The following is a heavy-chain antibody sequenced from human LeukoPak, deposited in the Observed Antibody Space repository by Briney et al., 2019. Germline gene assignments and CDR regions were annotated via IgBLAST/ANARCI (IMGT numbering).Heavy chain of an antibody. CDR3: ARETSLAGFASGLGFNY. CDR1: GASISSWY. D-gene: IGHD6-19*01. J-gene: IGHJ4*02. CDR2: IYGSGNT. V-gene: IGHV4-59*01. Sequence: PSETLSLTCTVSGASISSWYWSWIRQPPGKGLEWVGYIYGSGNTNYNPSLKSRVTMSIDTSKNQFSLKLTSVTAADTATYYCARETSLAGFASGLGFNYWGQGILVTVSS.